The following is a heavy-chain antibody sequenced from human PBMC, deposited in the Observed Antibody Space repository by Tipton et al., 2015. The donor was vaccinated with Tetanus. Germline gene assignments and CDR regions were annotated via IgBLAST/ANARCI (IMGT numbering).Heavy chain of an antibody. Sequence: TLSLTCTVSGGSISSGGYYWSWIRQHPGKGLEWIGYIYYSGSTYYNPSLKSRVTISVDTSKNQFSLKLSSVTAADTAVYYCARVSVTMIVVPNSRGRHFDLWGRGTLVTVSS. V-gene: IGHV4-31*03. CDR3: ARVSVTMIVVPNSRGRHFDL. D-gene: IGHD3-22*01. J-gene: IGHJ2*01. CDR1: GGSISSGGYY. CDR2: IYYSGST.